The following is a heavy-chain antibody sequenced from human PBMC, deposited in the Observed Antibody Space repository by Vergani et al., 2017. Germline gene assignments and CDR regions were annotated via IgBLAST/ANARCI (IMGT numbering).Heavy chain of an antibody. CDR1: GGTFSSYA. Sequence: QVQLVQSGAEVKKPGSSVKVSCKASGGTFSSYAISWVRQAPGQGLEWMGGIIPIFGTANYAQKFQGRVTITADESTSTAYMELSSLSSEDTAVYYCARAYSNYNYYYMDVWGKGTTVTVSS. CDR3: ARAYSNYNYYYMDV. CDR2: IIPIFGTA. J-gene: IGHJ6*03. V-gene: IGHV1-69*01. D-gene: IGHD4-11*01.